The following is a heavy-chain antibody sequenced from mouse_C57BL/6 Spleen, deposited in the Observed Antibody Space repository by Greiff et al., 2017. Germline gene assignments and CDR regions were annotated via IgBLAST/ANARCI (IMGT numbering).Heavy chain of an antibody. CDR3: ARYKITTVPYYSAMDY. D-gene: IGHD1-1*01. CDR2: IRNKANGYTT. Sequence: VQLKQSGGGLVQPGGSLSLSCAASGFTFTDYYMSWVRQPPGKALEWLGFIRNKANGYTTEYSASVKGRFTISRDNSPIILYLQMNALRSEDSSTYYSARYKITTVPYYSAMDYWGPGTSVTVSS. J-gene: IGHJ4*01. V-gene: IGHV7-3*01. CDR1: GFTFTDYY.